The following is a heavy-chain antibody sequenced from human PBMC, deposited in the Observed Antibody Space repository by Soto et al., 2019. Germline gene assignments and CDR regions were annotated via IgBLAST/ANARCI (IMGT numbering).Heavy chain of an antibody. CDR3: AKDLSGYDFYYYYYMDV. J-gene: IGHJ6*03. Sequence: GGSLRLSCAASGFTFSSYAMSWVRQAPGKGLEWVSAISGSGGSTYYADSGNGRFTISRDNSKNTLYLQMNSLRAEDTAVYYCAKDLSGYDFYYYYYMDVWGKGTTVTVSS. V-gene: IGHV3-23*01. CDR2: ISGSGGST. CDR1: GFTFSSYA. D-gene: IGHD5-12*01.